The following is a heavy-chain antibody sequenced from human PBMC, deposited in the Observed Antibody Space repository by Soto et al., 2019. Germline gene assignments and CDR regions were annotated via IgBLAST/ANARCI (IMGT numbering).Heavy chain of an antibody. Sequence: SETLSLTCTVSGGSISSYYWSWIRQPPGKGLEWIGYIDYSGSTNYNPSLKSRVTISVDTSKNQFSLKLSSVTAADTAVYYCARVSIGDYYYYGMDVWGQGTTVTVSS. CDR1: GGSISSYY. V-gene: IGHV4-59*01. D-gene: IGHD2-2*01. CDR3: ARVSIGDYYYYGMDV. J-gene: IGHJ6*02. CDR2: IDYSGST.